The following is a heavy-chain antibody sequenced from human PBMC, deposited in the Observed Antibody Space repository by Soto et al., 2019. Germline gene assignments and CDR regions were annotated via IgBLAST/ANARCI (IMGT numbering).Heavy chain of an antibody. Sequence: QVQLVQSGAEVKKPGSSVKVSCKASGGTFSRYSITWVRQAPGHGLEWIGRIIHIFGIAIYAQKFQGRVTITADEATSTAYKELSSLRSDDTAVYYCAREDRDRETGLVPAAIDGMDVWGQGTTVTVSS. J-gene: IGHJ6*02. CDR2: IIHIFGIA. D-gene: IGHD2-2*01. V-gene: IGHV1-69*08. CDR1: GGTFSRYS. CDR3: AREDRDRETGLVPAAIDGMDV.